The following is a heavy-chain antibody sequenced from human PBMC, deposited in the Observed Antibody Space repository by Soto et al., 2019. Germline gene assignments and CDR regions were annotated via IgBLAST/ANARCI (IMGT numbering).Heavy chain of an antibody. CDR3: AATHYDVWSGYVDY. Sequence: AGGSLRLSCAASGFTFTTLHWVRQAPGKGLEWLAVISSDGINKYDADSVKGRFTISRDKSNNTLYLQMNNLRAEDTAVYYCAATHYDVWSGYVDYWGQGIQVTVSS. J-gene: IGHJ4*02. CDR1: GFTFTT. V-gene: IGHV3-30-3*01. CDR2: ISSDGINK. D-gene: IGHD3-3*01.